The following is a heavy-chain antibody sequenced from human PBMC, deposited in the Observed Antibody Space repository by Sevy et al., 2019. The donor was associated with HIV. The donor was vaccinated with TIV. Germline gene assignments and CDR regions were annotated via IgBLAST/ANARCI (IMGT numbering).Heavy chain of an antibody. CDR2: IYYNGHI. V-gene: IGHV4-59*08. J-gene: IGHJ4*02. Sequence: SETLSLTCTVSGGSITSLYWNWIRQPPGKGLEWIANIYYNGHINYNPSLKSRLTLSLDTSNNQFSLRLSSVTAADTAMYYCAGENAWGRGYSWGQGTLVTVSS. D-gene: IGHD1-26*01. CDR3: AGENAWGRGYS. CDR1: GGSITSLY.